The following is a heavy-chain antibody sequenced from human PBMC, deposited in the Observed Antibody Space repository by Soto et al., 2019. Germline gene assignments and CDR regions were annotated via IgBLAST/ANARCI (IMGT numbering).Heavy chain of an antibody. CDR1: GFTFGSYA. Sequence: EVQLWESGGALVQPGGSLRLSCAASGFTFGSYAMSWVRQAPGKGLEWVSAISGSGGSTYSVDSVKGRFTLSRDNSKNTLYLQMNSLRAEDTAVYYCAKDPYDSGYDSGSYMDVWGKGTTVTVSS. V-gene: IGHV3-23*01. CDR3: AKDPYDSGYDSGSYMDV. CDR2: ISGSGGST. D-gene: IGHD5-12*01. J-gene: IGHJ6*03.